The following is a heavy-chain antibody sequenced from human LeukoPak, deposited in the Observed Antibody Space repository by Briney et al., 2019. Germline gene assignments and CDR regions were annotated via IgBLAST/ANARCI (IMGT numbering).Heavy chain of an antibody. CDR3: AKNYYYDSSGYYYRLTFFDY. CDR2: ISGSGGST. V-gene: IGHV3-23*01. J-gene: IGHJ4*02. CDR1: GFTFSSYA. Sequence: GGSLRLSCAASGFTFSSYAMSWVRQAPGKGLEWVSAISGSGGSTYYADSVKGRFTISRDNSKNTLYLQMNSLRAEDTAVYYCAKNYYYDSSGYYYRLTFFDYWGQGTLVTVSS. D-gene: IGHD3-22*01.